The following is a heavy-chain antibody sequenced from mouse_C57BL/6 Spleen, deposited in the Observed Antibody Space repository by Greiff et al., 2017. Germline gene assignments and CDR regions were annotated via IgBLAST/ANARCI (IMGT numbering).Heavy chain of an antibody. CDR2: IRNKANGYTS. CDR3: TSQLEAAMNN. J-gene: IGHJ4*01. CDR1: GFTFTDYY. V-gene: IGHV7-3*01. Sequence: EVQRVESGGGLVQPGGSLSLSCAASGFTFTDYYMSWVRQPPGKALEWLGFIRNKANGYTSEYSASVKGRFTISRANSQSILYLQKNALRAEDSTTYYCTSQLEAAMNNGGRGTSVTVSS. D-gene: IGHD4-1*02.